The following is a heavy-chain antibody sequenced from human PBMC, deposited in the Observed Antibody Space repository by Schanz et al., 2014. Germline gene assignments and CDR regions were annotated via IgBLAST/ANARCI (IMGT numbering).Heavy chain of an antibody. V-gene: IGHV3-21*01. J-gene: IGHJ3*02. Sequence: EVQLVESGGGLAQPGGSLRLSCAASGITFSGYSMNWVRQAPGKGLEWVSSINSRSNFIYYADSVKGRFTISRDNAKNSLYLQMNSLRAEDTAVYYCAGAVATIRADSFDIWGQGTMXAVSS. CDR2: INSRSNFI. CDR1: GITFSGYS. CDR3: AGAVATIRADSFDI. D-gene: IGHD5-12*01.